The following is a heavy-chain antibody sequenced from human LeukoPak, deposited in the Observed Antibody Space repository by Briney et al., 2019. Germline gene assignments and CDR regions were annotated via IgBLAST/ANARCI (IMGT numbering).Heavy chain of an antibody. Sequence: SETLSLTCTVSGGSISSYYWSWIRQPPGKGLEWIGYIYYSGSTNYNPSLKSRVTISVDTSKNQFSLKLSSVTAAVTAVYYCARDSGSHIDAFDIWGQGTMVTVSS. CDR2: IYYSGST. CDR3: ARDSGSHIDAFDI. D-gene: IGHD1-26*01. V-gene: IGHV4-59*01. CDR1: GGSISSYY. J-gene: IGHJ3*02.